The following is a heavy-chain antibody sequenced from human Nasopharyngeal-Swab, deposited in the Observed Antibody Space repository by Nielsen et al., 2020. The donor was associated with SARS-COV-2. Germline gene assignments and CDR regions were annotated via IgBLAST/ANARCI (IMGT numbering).Heavy chain of an antibody. Sequence: GGSLRLSCAASGFTFSDYTMNWVRQAPGQGLEWVSSISSSGSYMYYTDSVKGRFTMSRDNAKNSLYLQMNSLRAEDTAVYYCARASRAWYWGQGALVTVSS. J-gene: IGHJ4*02. CDR1: GFTFSDYT. V-gene: IGHV3-21*01. CDR3: ARASRAWY. CDR2: ISSSGSYM.